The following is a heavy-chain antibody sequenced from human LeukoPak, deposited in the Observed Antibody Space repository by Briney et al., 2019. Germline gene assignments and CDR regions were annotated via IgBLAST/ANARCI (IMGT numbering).Heavy chain of an antibody. CDR2: INHSGST. V-gene: IGHV4-34*01. CDR3: ARGRDYFDY. J-gene: IGHJ4*02. Sequence: GTLRLSCAASGFTFSSYGMSWTRQPPGKGLGWIGEINHSGSTNYNPSLKSRVTISVDTSKNQFSLKLSSVTAADTAVYYCARGRDYFDYWGQGTLVTVSS. CDR1: GFTFSSYG. D-gene: IGHD3-10*01.